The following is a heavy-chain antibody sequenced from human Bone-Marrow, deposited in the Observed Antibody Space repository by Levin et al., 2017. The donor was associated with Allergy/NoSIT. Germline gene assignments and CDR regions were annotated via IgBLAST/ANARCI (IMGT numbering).Heavy chain of an antibody. CDR2: INPNSGDT. D-gene: IGHD3-22*01. J-gene: IGHJ1*01. CDR1: GYTFTDNY. CDR3: AREMNEILRCYYYFQH. V-gene: IGHV1-2*02. Sequence: ASVKVSCKASGYTFTDNYIHWVRQASGHGLEWLGWINPNSGDTKYAQRFHGRITLTRDTSINTVYMEVTSLKSDDTAIYFCAREMNEILRCYYYFQHWGQGTLVTVSS.